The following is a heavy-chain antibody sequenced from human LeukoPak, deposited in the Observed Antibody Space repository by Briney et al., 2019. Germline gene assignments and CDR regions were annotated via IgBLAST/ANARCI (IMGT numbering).Heavy chain of an antibody. Sequence: GESLKISCKGSGYSFTSYWTGWVRQMPGKGLEWMGIIYPGDSDTRYSPSLQGQVTISADKSISTAYLQWSSLKASDTAMYYCARHPPDYGDYPWAFDIWGQGTMVTVSS. D-gene: IGHD4-17*01. V-gene: IGHV5-51*01. CDR2: IYPGDSDT. CDR3: ARHPPDYGDYPWAFDI. CDR1: GYSFTSYW. J-gene: IGHJ3*02.